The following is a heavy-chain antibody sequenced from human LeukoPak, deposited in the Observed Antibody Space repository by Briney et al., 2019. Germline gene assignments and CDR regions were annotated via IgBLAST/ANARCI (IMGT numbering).Heavy chain of an antibody. CDR2: INAGNGNT. Sequence: ASVKVSCKASGYTFTSHAMHWVRQAPGQRLEWMGWINAGNGNTKYSQKFQGRVTITRDTSASTAYMELSSLRSEDTAVYYCARRFLEWLSPRNYYYYGMDVWGQGTTVTVSS. J-gene: IGHJ6*02. CDR1: GYTFTSHA. V-gene: IGHV1-3*01. CDR3: ARRFLEWLSPRNYYYYGMDV. D-gene: IGHD3-3*01.